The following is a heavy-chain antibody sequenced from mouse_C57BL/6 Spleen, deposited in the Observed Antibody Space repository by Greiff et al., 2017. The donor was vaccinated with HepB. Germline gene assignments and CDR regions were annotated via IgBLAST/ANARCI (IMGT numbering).Heavy chain of an antibody. CDR1: GFTFSDYG. J-gene: IGHJ1*03. Sequence: EVQRVESGGGLVKPGGSLKLSCAASGFTFSDYGMHWVRQAPEKGLEWVAYISSGSSTIYYADTVKGRFTISRDNAKNTLFLQMTSLRSEDTAMYYCAHYYGSSFWYFDVWGTGTTVTVSS. CDR2: ISSGSSTI. CDR3: AHYYGSSFWYFDV. D-gene: IGHD1-1*01. V-gene: IGHV5-17*01.